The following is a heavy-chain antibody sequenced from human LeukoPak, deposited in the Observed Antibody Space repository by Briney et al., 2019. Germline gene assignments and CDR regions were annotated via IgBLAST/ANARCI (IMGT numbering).Heavy chain of an antibody. CDR1: GFTFSSYW. J-gene: IGHJ6*02. D-gene: IGHD3-10*01. CDR2: IKQDGREK. CDR3: AREARITMVRDIWDYYYYGMDV. V-gene: IGHV3-7*01. Sequence: GESLRLSCAASGFTFSSYWMSWVRQAPGKGLEWVANIKQDGREKYYVDSVKGRFTISRDNAKNSLYLQMNSLRAEDTAVYYCAREARITMVRDIWDYYYYGMDVWGQGTTVTVSS.